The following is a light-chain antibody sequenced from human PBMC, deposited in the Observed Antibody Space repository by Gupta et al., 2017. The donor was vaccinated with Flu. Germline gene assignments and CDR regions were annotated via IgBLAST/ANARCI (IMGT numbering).Light chain of an antibody. J-gene: IGLJ2*01. V-gene: IGLV2-23*01. CDR3: CSDAGDSNVV. CDR1: SSDVGSYNL. CDR2: YDI. Sequence: SALPQPASVSGSPVPSITISCTGTSSDVGSYNLVSWYQQHPGKAPKLMIYYDITRPSGVSNRFSGSKSGNTASLTISGRQDEDEADYYCCSDAGDSNVVFGGGTKLTVL.